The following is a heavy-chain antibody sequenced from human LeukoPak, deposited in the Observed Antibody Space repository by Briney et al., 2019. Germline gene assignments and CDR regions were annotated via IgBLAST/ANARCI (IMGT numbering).Heavy chain of an antibody. CDR2: IKGDESAR. CDR1: GFTFSTYW. Sequence: GGSLRLSCAASGFTFSTYWMAWVRQAPGKGLEWVANIKGDESARHQADSVKGRFTISRDNAQNSVYLQMSSLRGEDAGVYYCARDVVGSLDYWGQGTLVTVSS. D-gene: IGHD1-26*01. J-gene: IGHJ4*02. V-gene: IGHV3-7*01. CDR3: ARDVVGSLDY.